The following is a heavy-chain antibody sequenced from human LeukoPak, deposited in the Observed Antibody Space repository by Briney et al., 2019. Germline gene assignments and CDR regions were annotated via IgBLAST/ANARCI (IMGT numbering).Heavy chain of an antibody. J-gene: IGHJ4*02. CDR1: GGSFSGYY. CDR3: ARATLRWFTY. D-gene: IGHD4-23*01. CDR2: INHSGST. Sequence: SETQSLTCAVYGGSFSGYYWSWIRQPPGKGLEWIGEINHSGSTNYNPSLKSRVTISVDTSKNQFSLKLSSVTAADTAVYYCARATLRWFTYWGQGTLVTVSS. V-gene: IGHV4-34*01.